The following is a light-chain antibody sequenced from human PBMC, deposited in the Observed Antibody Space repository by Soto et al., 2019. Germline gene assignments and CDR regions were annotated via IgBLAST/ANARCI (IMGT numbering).Light chain of an antibody. Sequence: EIVMKQSPVTLSVSPGERATLSCRASQSVSSSLAWFQQKPGQAPRLLIYGASTRATGIPARFSGSGSGTEFTLTISSLQSEDFAVYYCQQYNNWPRTFGQGTKLEMK. V-gene: IGKV3-15*01. CDR2: GAS. CDR1: QSVSSS. J-gene: IGKJ2*01. CDR3: QQYNNWPRT.